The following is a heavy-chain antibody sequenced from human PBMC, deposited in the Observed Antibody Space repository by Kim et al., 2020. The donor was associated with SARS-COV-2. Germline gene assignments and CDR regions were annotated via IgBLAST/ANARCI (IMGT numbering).Heavy chain of an antibody. Sequence: IYYADSVKGRFTISRDNAKNSLYLQMNSLRAEDTAVYYCARAPSYRRGGYWGQGTLVTVSS. CDR3: ARAPSYRRGGY. V-gene: IGHV3-48*03. D-gene: IGHD1-26*01. CDR2: I. J-gene: IGHJ4*02.